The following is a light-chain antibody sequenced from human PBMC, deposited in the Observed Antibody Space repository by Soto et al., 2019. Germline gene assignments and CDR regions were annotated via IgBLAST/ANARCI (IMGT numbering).Light chain of an antibody. J-gene: IGKJ3*01. CDR3: QKYNSAPQT. V-gene: IGKV1-27*01. CDR1: QGISNY. CDR2: GAS. Sequence: DIQMTQSPSSLSASVGDRFTITCRASQGISNYLAWYQQKPGKVPKLLMYGASTLQSGVPSRFSGSGSGTEFTLIISSLQPEDVATYYCQKYNSAPQTFGPGTKVDIK.